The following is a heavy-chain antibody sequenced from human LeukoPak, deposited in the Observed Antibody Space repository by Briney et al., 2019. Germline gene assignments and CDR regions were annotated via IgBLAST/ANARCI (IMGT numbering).Heavy chain of an antibody. J-gene: IGHJ4*02. CDR1: GYTFSSYA. CDR2: ISGSGGST. D-gene: IGHD3-22*01. V-gene: IGHV3-23*01. Sequence: HPGGSLRLSCAASGYTFSSYAMTWVRQAPGKGLEWVSGISGSGGSTYYADSVKGRFTISRDNSKNTLYLQMNSLRADDTAVYYCAKDSSAYYWNQFDNWGQGTLVTVSS. CDR3: AKDSSAYYWNQFDN.